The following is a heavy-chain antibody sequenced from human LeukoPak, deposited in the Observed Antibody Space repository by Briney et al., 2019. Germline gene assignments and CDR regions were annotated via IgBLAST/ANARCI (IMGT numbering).Heavy chain of an antibody. J-gene: IGHJ4*02. V-gene: IGHV3-7*01. D-gene: IGHD3-10*01. CDR1: GFTFSNYW. CDR2: INQDGSDK. Sequence: GGSLRLSCTASGFTFSNYWMSWVRQVPGKGLEWMVNINQDGSDKYYVDSVKGRFTISRDNAKNSLFLHMNSLRADDTAVYYCARDGAVRGIEYWGQGTLVTVSS. CDR3: ARDGAVRGIEY.